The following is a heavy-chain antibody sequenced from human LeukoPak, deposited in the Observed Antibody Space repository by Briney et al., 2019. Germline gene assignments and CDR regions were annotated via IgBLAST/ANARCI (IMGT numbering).Heavy chain of an antibody. CDR1: VFTFNDYE. D-gene: IGHD1/OR15-1a*01. Sequence: PGVSLRLSRAASVFTFNDYEMHWVRQVIGEGLEWVSAIGTAGNTFYADSVKGRFTISRENARNSFYLQMNSLRAGDTAVYYCAREGSLNNKDAFDFWGQGTMVTVSS. CDR3: AREGSLNNKDAFDF. V-gene: IGHV3-13*04. CDR2: IGTAGNT. J-gene: IGHJ3*01.